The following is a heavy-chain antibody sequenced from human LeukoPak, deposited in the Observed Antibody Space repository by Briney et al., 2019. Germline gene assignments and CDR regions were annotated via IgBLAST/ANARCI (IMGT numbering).Heavy chain of an antibody. Sequence: GGSLRLSCAASGFSVSTYAMNWVRQAPGKGLEWVSGISGGGGSTYYADSVKGRFTISRDISKNTVYLQMNSLRTEDTAVYYCARSIGDYAFDYWGQGTLVTVSS. J-gene: IGHJ4*02. CDR1: GFSVSTYA. D-gene: IGHD4-17*01. CDR3: ARSIGDYAFDY. CDR2: ISGGGGST. V-gene: IGHV3-23*01.